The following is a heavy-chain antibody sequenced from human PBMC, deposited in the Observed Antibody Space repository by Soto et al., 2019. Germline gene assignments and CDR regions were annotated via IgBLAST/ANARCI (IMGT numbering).Heavy chain of an antibody. D-gene: IGHD1-26*01. J-gene: IGHJ3*02. CDR1: GFIFSDYY. CDR3: ARWVIVNDVFDM. Sequence: EVQLVESGGGLVQPGGSLRLSCAASGFIFSDYYMDWVRQAPGKGLEWVGRSRNKANGHTTEYGASARGRFTILRDHSNNSVYLQMNSLKVEDTAVYYCARWVIVNDVFDMWGQGTMVTVSS. V-gene: IGHV3-72*01. CDR2: SRNKANGHTT.